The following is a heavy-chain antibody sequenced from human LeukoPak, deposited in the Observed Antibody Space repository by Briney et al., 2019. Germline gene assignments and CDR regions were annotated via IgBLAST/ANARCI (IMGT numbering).Heavy chain of an antibody. CDR3: ARDPGRRYYDSSGYFF. V-gene: IGHV3-30-3*01. D-gene: IGHD3-22*01. CDR1: GFTFSSYA. Sequence: HPGGSLRPSCAASGFTFSSYAMHWVRQAPGKGLEWVAVISYDGSNKYYADSVKGRFTISRDNSKNTLYLQMNSLRAEDTAVYYCARDPGRRYYDSSGYFFWGQGTLVTVSS. J-gene: IGHJ4*02. CDR2: ISYDGSNK.